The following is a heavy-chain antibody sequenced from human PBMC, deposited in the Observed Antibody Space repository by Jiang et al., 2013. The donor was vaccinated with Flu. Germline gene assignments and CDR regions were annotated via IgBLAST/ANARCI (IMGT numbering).Heavy chain of an antibody. Sequence: GTFSSYAISWVRQAPGQGLEWMGGIIPIFGTANYAQKFQGRVTITADESTSTAYMELSSLRSEDTAVYYCARDGSGSQPATPFDYWGQGTLVTVSS. CDR3: ARDGSGSQPATPFDY. V-gene: IGHV1-69*01. CDR2: IIPIFGTA. D-gene: IGHD3-10*01. CDR1: GTFSSYA. J-gene: IGHJ4*02.